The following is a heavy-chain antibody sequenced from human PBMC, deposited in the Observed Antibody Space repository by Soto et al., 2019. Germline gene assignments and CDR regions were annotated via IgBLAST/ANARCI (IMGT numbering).Heavy chain of an antibody. CDR2: VYNSGST. J-gene: IGHJ4*02. CDR1: GGSMSSNY. D-gene: IGHD6-13*01. CDR3: ARYRREAVAGYTLDN. Sequence: SETLSLTCTVSGGSMSSNYWTWIRQPPGKGLEWIGYVYNSGSTNYNPSLKSRVTISEDTSKSQFSLKVNSMTAADTAVYYCARYRREAVAGYTLDNWGQGILVTVSS. V-gene: IGHV4-59*01.